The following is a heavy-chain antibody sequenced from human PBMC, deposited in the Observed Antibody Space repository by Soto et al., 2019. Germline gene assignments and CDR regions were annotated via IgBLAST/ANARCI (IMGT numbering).Heavy chain of an antibody. Sequence: GASVKVSCKASGYTFTSYGISWVRQAPGQGLEWMGWISAYNGNTNYAQKLQGRVTMTTDTSTSTAYMELRSLRSDDTAVYYCARDRDYCSSTSCSASGWFDPWGQGTLVTV. CDR3: ARDRDYCSSTSCSASGWFDP. V-gene: IGHV1-18*01. CDR2: ISAYNGNT. D-gene: IGHD2-2*01. CDR1: GYTFTSYG. J-gene: IGHJ5*02.